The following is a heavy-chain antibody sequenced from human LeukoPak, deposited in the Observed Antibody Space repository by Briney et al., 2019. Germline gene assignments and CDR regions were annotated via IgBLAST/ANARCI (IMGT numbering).Heavy chain of an antibody. CDR3: ARDSRAYCSGGSCFFIY. J-gene: IGHJ4*02. V-gene: IGHV1-2*06. CDR2: INPNSGGT. Sequence: GASVKVSCKASGYTFTGYYMHWVRQAPGQGLEWMGRINPNSGGTNYAQKFQGRVTMTRDTSISTAYMELSRLRSDDTAVYYCARDSRAYCSGGSCFFIYWGQGTLVTVSS. CDR1: GYTFTGYY. D-gene: IGHD2-15*01.